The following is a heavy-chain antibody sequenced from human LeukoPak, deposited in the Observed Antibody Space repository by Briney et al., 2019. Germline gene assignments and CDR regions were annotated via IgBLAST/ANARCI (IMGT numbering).Heavy chain of an antibody. D-gene: IGHD3-10*01. CDR2: ISSSGSAI. CDR3: ARDFWYGSGQIDY. CDR1: GFAASGFTFSTFG. J-gene: IGHJ4*02. V-gene: IGHV3-48*04. Sequence: GGSLRLSCAASGFAASGFTFSTFGMHWVRQAPGQGLEWVSYISSSGSAIYYADSVKGRFTISRDNAKNSLYLQMNSLRAEDTAVYYCARDFWYGSGQIDYWGQRTLVTVSS.